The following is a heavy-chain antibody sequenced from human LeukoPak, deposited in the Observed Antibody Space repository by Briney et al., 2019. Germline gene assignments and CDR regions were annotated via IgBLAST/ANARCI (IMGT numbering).Heavy chain of an antibody. CDR3: ARGPRGYDSSGGP. CDR1: GFTFSSYW. J-gene: IGHJ5*02. Sequence: GGSLRLSCAASGFTFSSYWMSWVRQTPGKGLEWLANIKQEGTETYYVDSVKGRFTISRDNARSSLYLQMNSLRAEDTAVYYCARGPRGYDSSGGPWGQGTLVTVSS. V-gene: IGHV3-7*01. D-gene: IGHD3-22*01. CDR2: IKQEGTET.